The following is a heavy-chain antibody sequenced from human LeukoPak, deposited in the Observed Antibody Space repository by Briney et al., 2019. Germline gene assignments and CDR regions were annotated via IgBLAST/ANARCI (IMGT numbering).Heavy chain of an antibody. J-gene: IGHJ4*02. D-gene: IGHD4-17*01. CDR2: IYYTGST. Sequence: SETLSLTCTVAGGSISSYYWGWIRQPPGEGLGWIGYIYYTGSTNYNPSLKSRVTISLDTSKNQFSLKLSSVTAADTAVYYCARIDYYGDLMGHFDYWGQGTLVTVSS. V-gene: IGHV4-59*01. CDR1: GGSISSYY. CDR3: ARIDYYGDLMGHFDY.